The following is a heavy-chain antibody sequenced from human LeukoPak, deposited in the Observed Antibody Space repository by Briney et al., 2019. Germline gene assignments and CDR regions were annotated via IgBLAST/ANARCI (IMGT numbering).Heavy chain of an antibody. CDR3: ARGLCGGDCYDY. Sequence: GGSLRLSCAASGFTFSSYHINWVRQSPGKGLEWVSSISSNSEYIYYADSVKGRFTISRDNAKNSLYLQMNSLRAEDTAVYYCARGLCGGDCYDYWGQGTLVTVSS. CDR1: GFTFSSYH. J-gene: IGHJ4*02. CDR2: ISSNSEYI. D-gene: IGHD2-21*01. V-gene: IGHV3-21*01.